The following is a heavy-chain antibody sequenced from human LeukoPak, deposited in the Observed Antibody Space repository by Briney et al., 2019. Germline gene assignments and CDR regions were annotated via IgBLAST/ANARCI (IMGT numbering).Heavy chain of an antibody. J-gene: IGHJ4*02. CDR3: ARAEPYCTNGVCYQGDY. V-gene: IGHV3-30*02. CDR2: IRYDGSNK. Sequence: GGSLRLSCAASGFTFSSYGMHWVRQAPGKGLEWVAFIRYDGSNKYYADSVKGRFTISRDYSKNTLYLQMNSLRAEDTAVYYCARAEPYCTNGVCYQGDYWGQGTLVTVSS. CDR1: GFTFSSYG. D-gene: IGHD2-8*01.